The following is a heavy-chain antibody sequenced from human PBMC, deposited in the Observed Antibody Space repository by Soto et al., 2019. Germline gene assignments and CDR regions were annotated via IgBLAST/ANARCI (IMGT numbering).Heavy chain of an antibody. Sequence: SETLSLTCGVSGGSISSINWWSWVRQSPRKGLEWIGEIYHSGTTNYNPSLESRVTLSVDKSKNQIYLKLTSMTAADTAVYFCARSIAARRMVDYWGQGTLVTVSS. J-gene: IGHJ4*02. CDR2: IYHSGTT. V-gene: IGHV4-4*02. CDR1: GGSISSINW. D-gene: IGHD6-6*01. CDR3: ARSIAARRMVDY.